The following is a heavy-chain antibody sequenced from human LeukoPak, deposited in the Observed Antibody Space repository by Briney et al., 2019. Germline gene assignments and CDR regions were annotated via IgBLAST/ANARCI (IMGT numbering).Heavy chain of an antibody. D-gene: IGHD1-26*01. V-gene: IGHV1-2*02. Sequence: AAVKVSCKASGYTFTGYYMHWVRQAPGQGLEWMGWINPNSGGTNYAQKFQGRVTMTRDTSISTAYMELSRLRSDDTAVYYCARGYALYSGRYMNFDYWGQGTLVTVSS. J-gene: IGHJ4*02. CDR1: GYTFTGYY. CDR3: ARGYALYSGRYMNFDY. CDR2: INPNSGGT.